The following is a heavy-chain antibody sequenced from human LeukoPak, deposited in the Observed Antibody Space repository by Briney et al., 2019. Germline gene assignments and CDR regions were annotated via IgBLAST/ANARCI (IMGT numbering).Heavy chain of an antibody. V-gene: IGHV4-30-4*08. CDR1: GGSISSSHYY. CDR3: ARDAGGSGSPAYYFDY. Sequence: PSETLSLTCTVSGGSISSSHYYWSWIRQPPGKGLEWIGYIYYSGSTYYNPSLKSRVTISVDRSKNQFSLKLSSVTAADTAVYYCARDAGGSGSPAYYFDYWGQGTLVTVSS. J-gene: IGHJ4*02. D-gene: IGHD1-26*01. CDR2: IYYSGST.